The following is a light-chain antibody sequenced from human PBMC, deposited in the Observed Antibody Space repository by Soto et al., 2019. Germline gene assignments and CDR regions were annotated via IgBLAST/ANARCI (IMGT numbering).Light chain of an antibody. J-gene: IGKJ4*01. CDR3: QQVKSYPRT. CDR1: QAITNN. Sequence: DIHLTQSPSSLSASVGDRVTITCRASQAITNNLAWYQQKPGNPPRLLIYEESALHSGVPSRFSGRKVGTQFILTIDSLQPEDFATYYCQQVKSYPRTFGGGTNVDI. CDR2: EES. V-gene: IGKV1-9*01.